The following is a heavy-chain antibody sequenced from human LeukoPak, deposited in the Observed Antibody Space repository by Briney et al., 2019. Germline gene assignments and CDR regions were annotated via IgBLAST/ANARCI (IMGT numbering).Heavy chain of an antibody. Sequence: GASVKVSCKAFGYTFTSNYMHWVRQAPGQGPEWMGVISPSGGSTTYAQKFQGRVTLTRDMSTSTDYLELSSLRSEDTAVYYCARGRSYDILTGYSHYYYYMDVWGKGTTVTISS. V-gene: IGHV1-46*01. CDR2: ISPSGGST. J-gene: IGHJ6*03. CDR1: GYTFTSNY. CDR3: ARGRSYDILTGYSHYYYYMDV. D-gene: IGHD3-9*01.